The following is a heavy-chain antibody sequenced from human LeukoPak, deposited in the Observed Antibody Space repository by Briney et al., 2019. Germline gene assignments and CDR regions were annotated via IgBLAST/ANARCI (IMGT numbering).Heavy chain of an antibody. V-gene: IGHV1-18*01. CDR3: ARGVGYGSGSYYRERWFDP. Sequence: GASVKVSCKASGYTFTSYGISWVRQAPGQGLEWMGWTAASNGNTNYAQKLQGRVTMTTDTSTSTAYMELRSLRSDDTAVYYCARGVGYGSGSYYRERWFDPWGQGTLVTVSS. CDR1: GYTFTSYG. D-gene: IGHD3-10*01. CDR2: TAASNGNT. J-gene: IGHJ5*02.